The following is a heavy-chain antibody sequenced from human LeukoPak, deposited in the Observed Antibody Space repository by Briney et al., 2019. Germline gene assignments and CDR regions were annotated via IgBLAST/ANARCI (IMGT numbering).Heavy chain of an antibody. CDR1: GYTFPAYF. CDR2: INPNSGGT. Sequence: ASVKVSCTASGYTFPAYFIHWVRQAPGQGLEWLGGINPNSGGTKYAQKFQGRVTMTRDTAINTAYMELSRLTSDDTAVYYCARDLGMGDLSFDYWGQGTLVTVSS. D-gene: IGHD3-16*02. CDR3: ARDLGMGDLSFDY. J-gene: IGHJ4*02. V-gene: IGHV1-2*02.